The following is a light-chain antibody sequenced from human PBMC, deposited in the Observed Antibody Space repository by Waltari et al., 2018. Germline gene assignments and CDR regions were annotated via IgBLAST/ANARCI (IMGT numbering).Light chain of an antibody. J-gene: IGLJ2*01. CDR1: SSDIGRYNY. CDR3: CSFGGNKI. Sequence: QSALTQPPSASGSPGQSVTISCTGTSSDIGRYNYVSWYQQPPGKAPKLIIYEVSQRPSGVPDRFSGSKSGNTASLTVSGLQAEDEADYYCCSFGGNKIFGGGTKLTVL. V-gene: IGLV2-8*01. CDR2: EVS.